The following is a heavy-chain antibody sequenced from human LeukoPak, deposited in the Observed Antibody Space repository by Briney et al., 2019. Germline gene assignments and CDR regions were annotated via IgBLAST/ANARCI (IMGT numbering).Heavy chain of an antibody. CDR3: ARYCSSATCIDS. D-gene: IGHD2-2*01. J-gene: IGHJ4*02. Sequence: PGGSLRLSCAASGFTFSNHWMSWVRPAPGKGLDWVANIKEDGSEERYADSVKGRVSISRDNAKNSLLLQMSSLRAGDTAVYYCARYCSSATCIDSWGQGTLVTVS. CDR2: IKEDGSEE. V-gene: IGHV3-7*01. CDR1: GFTFSNHW.